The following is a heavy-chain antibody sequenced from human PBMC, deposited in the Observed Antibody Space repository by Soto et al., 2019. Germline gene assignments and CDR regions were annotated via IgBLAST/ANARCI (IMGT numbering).Heavy chain of an antibody. V-gene: IGHV4-31*03. CDR3: SRSVFP. J-gene: IGHJ5*02. Sequence: QVQLQESGPGLVKPSQTLSLTCTVSGGSISSGGYYWNWIRQHPGKGLEWIGYIFYIGSTYYNPSLKSRVTISVDTSKNQFSPKRNSVTAADTAVYYCSRSVFPWGQGTLVTVSS. CDR2: IFYIGST. CDR1: GGSISSGGYY.